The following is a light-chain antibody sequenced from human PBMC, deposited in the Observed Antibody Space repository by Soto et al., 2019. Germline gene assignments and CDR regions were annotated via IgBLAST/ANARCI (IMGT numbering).Light chain of an antibody. V-gene: IGKV1-5*01. CDR1: QSISNW. Sequence: DIHMTQSPSTLPASVGDRVTITCRASQSISNWLAWYQQKPGKAPNLLIYDASSLQSGVPSRFSGSGFGTEFTLTISSLQPEDFATYYCQQLNSFPLTFGQGTRLEIK. CDR3: QQLNSFPLT. CDR2: DAS. J-gene: IGKJ5*01.